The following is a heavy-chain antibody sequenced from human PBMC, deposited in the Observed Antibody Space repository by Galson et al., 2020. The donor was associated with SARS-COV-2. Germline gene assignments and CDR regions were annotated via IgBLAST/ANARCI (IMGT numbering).Heavy chain of an antibody. Sequence: GGSLSLSCAASGFTFSSYVLSWVRQAPGMGLEWVSGVSGSGGSTYYADSVRGRFTISRDNSKNTLYLQMNSLRAEDTAVYYCAAGAVAGTGYWGQGTLVTVSS. V-gene: IGHV3-23*01. CDR2: VSGSGGST. D-gene: IGHD6-19*01. CDR3: AAGAVAGTGY. CDR1: GFTFSSYV. J-gene: IGHJ4*02.